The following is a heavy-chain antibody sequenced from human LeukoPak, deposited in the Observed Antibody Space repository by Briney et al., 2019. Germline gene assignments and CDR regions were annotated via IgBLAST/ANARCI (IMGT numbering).Heavy chain of an antibody. CDR1: GYTFTTYD. CDR3: ARVYGPIDY. V-gene: IGHV1-8*01. D-gene: IGHD2-8*01. CDR2: MNPKSGNS. J-gene: IGHJ4*02. Sequence: ASVKVSCKTSGYTFTTYDINWVRQATGQGLEWMGWMNPKSGNSGYAQKFQGRVTMTRDTFISTAYMELSSLTSEDTAVYYCARVYGPIDYWGQGTLVTVSS.